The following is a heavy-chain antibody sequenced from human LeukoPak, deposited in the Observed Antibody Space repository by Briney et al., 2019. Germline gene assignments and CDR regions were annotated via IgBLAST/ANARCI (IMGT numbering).Heavy chain of an antibody. Sequence: GGSLRLSCAASGFTFSTYGMTWVRQAPGRGLEWVSAISGSAARTFYADSVKGRFTISRDNSKNTLSLQMNSLRAEDTAVYYCAKRGPGSPESGKYYFDYWGQGTLVTVSS. CDR1: GFTFSTYG. V-gene: IGHV3-23*01. CDR3: AKRGPGSPESGKYYFDY. J-gene: IGHJ4*02. D-gene: IGHD3-10*01. CDR2: ISGSAART.